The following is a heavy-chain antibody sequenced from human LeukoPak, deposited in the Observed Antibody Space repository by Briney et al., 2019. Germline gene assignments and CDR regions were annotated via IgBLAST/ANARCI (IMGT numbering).Heavy chain of an antibody. Sequence: SETLSLTCTVSGGSISSYYWSWIRQPPGKGLEWIGYIYYSGSTNYNPSLKSRVTISVDTSKNQFSLKLSSVTAADTAVYYCAGVPDYDILTGYFFFDYWGQGTLVTVSS. J-gene: IGHJ4*02. CDR2: IYYSGST. CDR3: AGVPDYDILTGYFFFDY. CDR1: GGSISSYY. V-gene: IGHV4-59*01. D-gene: IGHD3-9*01.